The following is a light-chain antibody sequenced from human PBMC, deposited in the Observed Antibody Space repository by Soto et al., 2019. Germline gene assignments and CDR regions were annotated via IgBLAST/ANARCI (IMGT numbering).Light chain of an antibody. V-gene: IGKV3-15*01. Sequence: DIVMTQSPATLPVSPGERATLSCRASQGVDSNLAWYQQKPGQGPRLLIYGASSRATGIPPRFSGSGSGTEFTLTISTVQSEAFAVYYCQPYSNWLWNFGKVTKVEI. J-gene: IGKJ1*01. CDR2: GAS. CDR1: QGVDSN. CDR3: QPYSNWLWN.